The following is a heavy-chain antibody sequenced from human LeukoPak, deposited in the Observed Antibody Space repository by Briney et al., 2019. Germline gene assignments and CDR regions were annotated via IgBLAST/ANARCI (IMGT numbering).Heavy chain of an antibody. J-gene: IGHJ3*02. V-gene: IGHV3-66*01. CDR1: GFTVSSNY. CDR2: IYSGGST. Sequence: GGSLRLSCAASGFTVSSNYMSWVRQAPGKGLEWVSVIYSGGSTYYADSVKGRFTISRDNSKNTLYLQMNSLRAEDTAVYYCARDPYYYDSSGYWHDASDIWGQGTMVTVSS. D-gene: IGHD3-22*01. CDR3: ARDPYYYDSSGYWHDASDI.